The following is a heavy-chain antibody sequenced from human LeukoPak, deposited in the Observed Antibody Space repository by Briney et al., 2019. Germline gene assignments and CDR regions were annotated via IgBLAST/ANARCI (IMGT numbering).Heavy chain of an antibody. CDR3: ATISGSFEYLDY. V-gene: IGHV3-21*04. CDR2: ITTSSQV. D-gene: IGHD1-26*01. J-gene: IGHJ4*02. Sequence: GGSLRLSCAASGLTFTRYSMNWVRQAPGKGLEWVSYITTSSQVYYADSVKGRFSISRDNAKNSLYLQMNSLRVDDTAAYYCATISGSFEYLDYWGQGTLVTVSS. CDR1: GLTFTRYS.